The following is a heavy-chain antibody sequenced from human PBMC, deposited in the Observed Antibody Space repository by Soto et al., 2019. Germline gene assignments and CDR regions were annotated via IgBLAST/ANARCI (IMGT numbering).Heavy chain of an antibody. CDR2: IYYSGST. CDR3: ARELTSGYNWFDP. V-gene: IGHV4-31*03. Sequence: PSETLSLTCTVSGGSISSGGYYWSWIRQHPGKGLEWIGYIYYSGSTYYNPSLKSRVTISVDTSKNQFSLKLSSVTAADTAVYYCARELTSGYNWFDPWGQGTLVTVSS. CDR1: GGSISSGGYY. J-gene: IGHJ5*02. D-gene: IGHD4-4*01.